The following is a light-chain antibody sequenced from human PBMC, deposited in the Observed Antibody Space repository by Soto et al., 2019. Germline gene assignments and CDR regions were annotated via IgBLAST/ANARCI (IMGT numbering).Light chain of an antibody. CDR3: CSYAGSPRV. CDR2: EVS. V-gene: IGLV2-23*02. Sequence: QSALTQPASVSGSPGQSITISCTGTSRDVGSYNLVSWYQQHPGKAPKLMIYEVSKRPSGVSNRFSGSKSGNTASLTISGLQAEDEADYYCCSYAGSPRVFGTGTKLTVL. J-gene: IGLJ1*01. CDR1: SRDVGSYNL.